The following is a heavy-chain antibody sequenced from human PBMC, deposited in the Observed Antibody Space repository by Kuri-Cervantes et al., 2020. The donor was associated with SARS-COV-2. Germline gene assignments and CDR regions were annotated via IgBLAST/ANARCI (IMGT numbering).Heavy chain of an antibody. V-gene: IGHV4-59*08. CDR3: ARRGLGNYYGSGSYQNAFDI. Sequence: SETLSLTCTVSGGSISSYYWSWIRQPPGKGLEWIGYINYSGSTNYNPSLKSRVTISVDTSKNQFSLKLSSVTAADTAVYYCARRGLGNYYGSGSYQNAFDIWGQGTMVTVSS. D-gene: IGHD3-10*01. CDR2: INYSGST. J-gene: IGHJ3*02. CDR1: GGSISSYY.